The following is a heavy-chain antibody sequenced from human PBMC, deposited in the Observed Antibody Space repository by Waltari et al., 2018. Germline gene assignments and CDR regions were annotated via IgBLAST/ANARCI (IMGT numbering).Heavy chain of an antibody. CDR3: TRSRSYAMDV. J-gene: IGHJ6*02. CDR1: GDRVSTNSSG. CDR2: TYYRSKWYN. V-gene: IGHV6-1*01. Sequence: QVQLQQSGPGLVKPSQTLPLTCAISGDRVSTNSSGWHWVRQSPSRGLEMLGKTYYRSKWYNDYAVSVKSRITINPDTSKNQFSLQLNSVTPEDTAVYFCTRSRSYAMDVWGQGTTVTVSS.